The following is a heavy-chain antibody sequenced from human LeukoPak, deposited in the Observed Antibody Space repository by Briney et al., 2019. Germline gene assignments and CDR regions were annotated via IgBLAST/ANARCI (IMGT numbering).Heavy chain of an antibody. CDR1: GFTFSSYD. Sequence: GGSLRLSCAASGFTFSSYDMHWVRQATGKGLEWVSAIGTAGDTYYPGSVKGRFTISRENAKNSLYLQMNSLRAGDTAVYYCARGKGYQLLSDFDYWGQGTLVTVSS. J-gene: IGHJ4*02. CDR2: IGTAGDT. CDR3: ARGKGYQLLSDFDY. D-gene: IGHD2-2*01. V-gene: IGHV3-13*01.